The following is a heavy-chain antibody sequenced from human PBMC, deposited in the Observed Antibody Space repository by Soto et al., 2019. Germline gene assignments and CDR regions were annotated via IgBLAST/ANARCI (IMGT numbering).Heavy chain of an antibody. Sequence: ESGPTLVNPTHTGTLTCTFSGFSLTTTGVGVSWIRQPPGKAPEWLAHIYWHDDKRYSPSLNSRLTITKDTSKNQVDLTMTNMEPVDTATAYYSHRGGAAGGLDYFDYWGQGALVTVSS. CDR2: IYWHDDK. J-gene: IGHJ4*02. CDR3: SHRGGAAGGLDYFDY. V-gene: IGHV2-5*01. CDR1: GFSLTTTGVG. D-gene: IGHD2-15*01.